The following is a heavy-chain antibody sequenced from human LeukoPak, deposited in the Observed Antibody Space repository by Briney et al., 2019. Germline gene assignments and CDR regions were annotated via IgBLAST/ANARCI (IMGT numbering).Heavy chain of an antibody. Sequence: GGSLRLSCAASGFSFSTYSMNWVRQAPGKGLEWVSYIVGSSSTIYYADSVKGRFTISRNNAKNSLYLQMDSLRAEDTAVYYCATDSPETAAFDYWGQGTLVTVSS. CDR3: ATDSPETAAFDY. V-gene: IGHV3-48*04. CDR1: GFSFSTYS. J-gene: IGHJ4*02. CDR2: IVGSSSTI. D-gene: IGHD1-1*01.